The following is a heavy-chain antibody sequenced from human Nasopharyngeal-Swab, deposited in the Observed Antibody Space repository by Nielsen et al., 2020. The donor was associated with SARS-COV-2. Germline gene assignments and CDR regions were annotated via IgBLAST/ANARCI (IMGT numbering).Heavy chain of an antibody. CDR2: IIPILGIA. CDR3: ARAPCSGSYYYYYGMDV. J-gene: IGHJ6*02. D-gene: IGHD1-26*01. CDR1: GGTFSSYA. V-gene: IGHV1-69*04. Sequence: SVKVSCKASGGTFSSYAISWVRQAPGQGLEWMGRIIPILGIANYAQKFQGRVTITADKSTSTAYMELSSLRSEDTAVYYCARAPCSGSYYYYYGMDVWGQGTTVTVSS.